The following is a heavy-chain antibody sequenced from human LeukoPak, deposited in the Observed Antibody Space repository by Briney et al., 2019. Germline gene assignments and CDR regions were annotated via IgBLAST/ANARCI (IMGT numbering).Heavy chain of an antibody. V-gene: IGHV4-61*01. CDR3: ERDNVYDILTGYYAFDY. Sequence: PSETLSLTCTVSGGSVSSGSYYWSWILQPPGKGLEWIGDIYYSGSTNYNPSLKSRVTISVDTSKNQFSLKLTAVTAADTAVYFCERDNVYDILTGYYAFDYWGQGTLVTVSS. CDR2: IYYSGST. J-gene: IGHJ4*02. D-gene: IGHD3-9*01. CDR1: GGSVSSGSYY.